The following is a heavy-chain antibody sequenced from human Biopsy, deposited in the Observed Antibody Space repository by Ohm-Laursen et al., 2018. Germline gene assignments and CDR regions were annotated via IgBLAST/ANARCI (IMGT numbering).Heavy chain of an antibody. D-gene: IGHD3-9*01. J-gene: IGHJ2*01. Sequence: TLSLTCTVSGDSVKTSGYFWAWIRQRPGKGLEWIGYISYNERTHYNPSLTSRLAISFDTSNNRISLQLRSVSVADTAVYYCVREPKTGTAEAWYFDLWGRGSPVTVPS. CDR3: VREPKTGTAEAWYFDL. CDR2: ISYNERT. V-gene: IGHV4-31*03. CDR1: GDSVKTSGYF.